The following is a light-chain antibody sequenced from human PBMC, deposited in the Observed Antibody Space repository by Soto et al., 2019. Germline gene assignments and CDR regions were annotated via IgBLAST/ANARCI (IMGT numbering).Light chain of an antibody. V-gene: IGLV2-14*01. CDR1: TSDVGAYTY. CDR2: DVS. J-gene: IGLJ2*01. Sequence: QSVLTQPASVSGSPGQSITISGPGTTSDVGAYTYASWYQQHPGKAPKLMIYDVSIRPSGVSDRFSGSKSGNTASLTISGLQAEDEADYYCSSYTSSNTLIFGGGTQLTVL. CDR3: SSYTSSNTLI.